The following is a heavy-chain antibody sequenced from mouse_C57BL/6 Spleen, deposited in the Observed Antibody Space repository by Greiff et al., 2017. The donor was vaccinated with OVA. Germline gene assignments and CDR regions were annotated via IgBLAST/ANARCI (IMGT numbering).Heavy chain of an antibody. CDR2: IDPSDSYT. V-gene: IGHV1-69*01. Sequence: VQLQQPGAELVMPGASVKLSCKASGYTFTSYWMHWVKQRPGQGLEWIGEIDPSDSYTNYNQKFKGKTTLTVDKSSSTAYMQLSSLTSEDSAVYYCARESFADWGQGTLVTVSA. CDR3: ARESFAD. CDR1: GYTFTSYW. J-gene: IGHJ3*01.